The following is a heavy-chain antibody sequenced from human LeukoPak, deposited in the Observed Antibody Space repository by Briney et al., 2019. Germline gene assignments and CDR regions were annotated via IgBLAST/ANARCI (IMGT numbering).Heavy chain of an antibody. J-gene: IGHJ4*02. CDR1: GYTFTSYG. CDR3: ARDIPEYYYGSSGYYYFDY. CDR2: ISAYNGNA. Sequence: ASVKVSCKASGYTFTSYGISWVRQAPGQGLEWMGWISAYNGNANYAQKLQGRVTMTTDTSTSTAYMELRSLRSDDTAVYYCARDIPEYYYGSSGYYYFDYWGQGTLVTVSS. D-gene: IGHD3-22*01. V-gene: IGHV1-18*01.